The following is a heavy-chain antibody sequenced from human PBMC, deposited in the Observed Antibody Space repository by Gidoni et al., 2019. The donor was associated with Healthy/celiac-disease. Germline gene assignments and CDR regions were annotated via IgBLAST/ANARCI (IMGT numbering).Heavy chain of an antibody. J-gene: IGHJ6*02. D-gene: IGHD6-6*01. Sequence: EVQLLESVGGLVQPGGSLRLSCAASGFTFSSYAMSWVRQAPGKGLEWVSAIRGSGGSTYYADSVKGRFTISRDNSKNTLYLQMNSLRAEDTAVYYCAKGVGSSPGTVYYYYGMDVWGQGTTVTVSS. V-gene: IGHV3-23*01. CDR1: GFTFSSYA. CDR3: AKGVGSSPGTVYYYYGMDV. CDR2: IRGSGGST.